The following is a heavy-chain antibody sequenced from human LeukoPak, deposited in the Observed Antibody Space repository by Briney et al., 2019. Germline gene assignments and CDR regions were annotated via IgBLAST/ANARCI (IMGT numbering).Heavy chain of an antibody. CDR2: IYYSGST. D-gene: IGHD3-9*01. J-gene: IGHJ4*02. CDR1: GGSISSYY. Sequence: SETLSLTCTVSGGSISSYYWSWIRQPPGKGLEWIGYIYYSGSTNYNPSLESRVTMSVDTSKNQFSLKLSSVTAADTAVYYCAREYYDILTGYYYFDYWGQGTLVTVSS. V-gene: IGHV4-59*12. CDR3: AREYYDILTGYYYFDY.